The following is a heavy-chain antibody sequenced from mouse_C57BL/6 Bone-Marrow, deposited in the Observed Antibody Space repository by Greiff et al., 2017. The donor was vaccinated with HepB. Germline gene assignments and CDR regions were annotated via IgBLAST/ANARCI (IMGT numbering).Heavy chain of an antibody. Sequence: EVHLVESGGGLVKPGGSLKLSCAASGFTFSSYAMSWVRQTPEKRLEWVATISDGGSYTYYPDNVKGRFTISRDNAKNNLYLQMSHLKSEDTAMYYCARDPLYGGNAMDYWGQGTSVTVSS. CDR2: ISDGGSYT. V-gene: IGHV5-4*01. CDR3: ARDPLYGGNAMDY. D-gene: IGHD1-1*02. J-gene: IGHJ4*01. CDR1: GFTFSSYA.